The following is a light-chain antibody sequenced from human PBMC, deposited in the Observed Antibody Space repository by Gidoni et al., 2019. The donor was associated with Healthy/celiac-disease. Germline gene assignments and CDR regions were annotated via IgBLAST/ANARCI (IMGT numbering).Light chain of an antibody. J-gene: IGKJ4*02. Sequence: IQMTQSPSSLSASVGDRVTITCQASQAISNYLNWYQQKPGKAPKLLIYDASNLETGVPSRFSGSGSGTDFTFTISSLQPEDIATYYCQQNYNPPLTFGGGTKVEIK. CDR2: DAS. CDR1: QAISNY. CDR3: QQNYNPPLT. V-gene: IGKV1-33*01.